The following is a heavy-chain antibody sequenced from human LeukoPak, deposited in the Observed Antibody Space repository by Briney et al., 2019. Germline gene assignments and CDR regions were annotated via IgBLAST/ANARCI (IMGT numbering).Heavy chain of an antibody. Sequence: SETLSLTCTVSGGSISSSSYYWGWIRQPPGKELEWVGSIYYSGSTYYNPSLKSRVTISVDTSKNQCSLKLSSGTGAYTAVCYCARPTNCSANDYWGQGTLVTVSS. CDR3: ARPTNCSANDY. CDR2: IYYSGST. CDR1: GGSISSSSYY. V-gene: IGHV4-39*01. J-gene: IGHJ4*02. D-gene: IGHD7-27*01.